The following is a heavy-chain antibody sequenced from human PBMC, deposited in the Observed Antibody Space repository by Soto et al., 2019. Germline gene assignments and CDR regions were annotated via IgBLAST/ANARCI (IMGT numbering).Heavy chain of an antibody. V-gene: IGHV1-69*15. Sequence: QVQLVQSGAEVKKPGSSVKVSCKASGGTFSNYAITWVRQAPGQGLEWLGRIIPIFGTANYAQKFQGRVTIPADESTTTAYMELSSLRSDATSVYYCAKDGGREGYFGSWFDPWGQGTLVTVSS. D-gene: IGHD2-15*01. CDR1: GGTFSNYA. CDR2: IIPIFGTA. J-gene: IGHJ5*02. CDR3: AKDGGREGYFGSWFDP.